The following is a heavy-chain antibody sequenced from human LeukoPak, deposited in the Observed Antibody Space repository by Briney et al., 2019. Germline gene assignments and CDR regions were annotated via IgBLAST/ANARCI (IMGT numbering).Heavy chain of an antibody. Sequence: SETLSLTGAVYGGSFRGYYWSWIRQPPGKGLEWIGEINHRGSTKYNPSLKSRVTISVGTSKNQFSLNLRSATAADTAVYYCARGDILTGYSYWGQGTLVTVSS. J-gene: IGHJ4*02. V-gene: IGHV4-34*01. D-gene: IGHD3-9*01. CDR1: GGSFRGYY. CDR2: INHRGST. CDR3: ARGDILTGYSY.